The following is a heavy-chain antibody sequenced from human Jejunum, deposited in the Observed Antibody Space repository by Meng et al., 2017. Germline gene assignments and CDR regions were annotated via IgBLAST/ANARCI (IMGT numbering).Heavy chain of an antibody. J-gene: IGHJ4*02. CDR1: GGSFSGHY. D-gene: IGHD3-3*01. CDR2: INDSGST. Sequence: QVHVQQWGLGLLKPSETLSLPCAVYGGSFSGHYWTWIRQPPGKGLEWIGEINDSGSTHYNPSLGSRVTISVDTSKSQFSLKLISVTAADTGVYYCVDSKWSANYWGQGTLVTVSS. V-gene: IGHV4-34*01. CDR3: VDSKWSANY.